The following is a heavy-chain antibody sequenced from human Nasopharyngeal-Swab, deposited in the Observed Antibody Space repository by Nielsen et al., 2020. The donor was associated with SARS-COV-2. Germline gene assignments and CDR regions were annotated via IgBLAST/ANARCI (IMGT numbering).Heavy chain of an antibody. J-gene: IGHJ4*02. CDR3: ARGVLRFLEWLSPSEGLDY. CDR1: GGTFSSYA. CDR2: ITPIFGTA. D-gene: IGHD3-3*01. V-gene: IGHV1-69*13. Sequence: SVKVSCKASGGTFSSYAISWVRQAPGQGLEWMGGITPIFGTANYAQKFQGRVTITADESTSTAYMELSSLRSEDTAVYYCARGVLRFLEWLSPSEGLDYWGQGTLVTVSS.